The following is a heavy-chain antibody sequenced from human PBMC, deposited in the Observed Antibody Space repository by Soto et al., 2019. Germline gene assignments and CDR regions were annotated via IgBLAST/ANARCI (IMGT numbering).Heavy chain of an antibody. CDR1: GFTFSSYA. D-gene: IGHD2-8*01. CDR2: ISYDGSNK. V-gene: IGHV3-30-3*01. Sequence: PGGSLRLSCAASGFTFSSYAMHWVRQAPGKGLEWVAVISYDGSNKYYADSVKGRFTISRDNSKNTLYLQMNSLRAEDTAVYYCARVPDCTNGVCNDYWGQGTLVTVSS. CDR3: ARVPDCTNGVCNDY. J-gene: IGHJ4*02.